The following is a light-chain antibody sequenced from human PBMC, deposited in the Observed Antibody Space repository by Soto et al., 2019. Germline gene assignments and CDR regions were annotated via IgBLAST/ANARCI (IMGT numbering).Light chain of an antibody. CDR3: QQSYSTPRT. CDR1: QSISSY. CDR2: AAS. Sequence: DIQMTQSPSTLPASVGDIVAITCLASQSISSYLNWYQQKPGKAPKLLIYAASSLQSGVPSRFSGSGSGTDFTLTISSLQPEDFAAYYCQQSYSTPRTFGQGTKVDI. V-gene: IGKV1-39*01. J-gene: IGKJ1*01.